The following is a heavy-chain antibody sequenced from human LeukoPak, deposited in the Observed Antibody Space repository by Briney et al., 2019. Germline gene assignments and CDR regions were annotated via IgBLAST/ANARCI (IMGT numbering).Heavy chain of an antibody. D-gene: IGHD2-15*01. V-gene: IGHV4-61*01. CDR1: GGSVSSGIYY. J-gene: IGHJ4*02. Sequence: SETLSHTCTVSGGSVSSGIYYWSWIRQPPGKGLEWIGYIYYSGSTNYNPSLKSRVTISVDTSKNQFSLNLSSVTAADTAVYYCAREPACSGGGCPSLDWGQGTLVTVSS. CDR2: IYYSGST. CDR3: AREPACSGGGCPSLD.